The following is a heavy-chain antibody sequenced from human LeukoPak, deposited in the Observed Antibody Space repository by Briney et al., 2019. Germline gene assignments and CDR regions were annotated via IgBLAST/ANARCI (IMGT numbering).Heavy chain of an antibody. CDR1: GYIFANYW. V-gene: IGHV5-51*01. J-gene: IGHJ4*02. CDR3: ARPVEMATSPFDY. Sequence: GESLKISCKGSGYIFANYWIAWLRQMPGKGLEWMGIIYPDDSDTRYSPSFQGRVTISADKSIATAYLQWSSLKASDTAMYYCARPVEMATSPFDYWGQGTLVTVSS. D-gene: IGHD5-24*01. CDR2: IYPDDSDT.